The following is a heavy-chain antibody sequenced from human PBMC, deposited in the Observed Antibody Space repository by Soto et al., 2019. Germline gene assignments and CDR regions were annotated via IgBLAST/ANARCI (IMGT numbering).Heavy chain of an antibody. V-gene: IGHV3-11*05. D-gene: IGHD5-12*01. CDR1: GFTFSDYY. J-gene: IGHJ4*02. Sequence: QVQLVESGGGLVKPGGCLRLSCAASGFTFSDYYMSWIRQAPGKGPEWVSYISSSGSDTNYADSVKGRFAVSRDNAKNSRYLQMNSLRAEDTDVYYCARSLRGYSGYSGYWGRGTLVTVSS. CDR3: ARSLRGYSGYSGY. CDR2: ISSSGSDT.